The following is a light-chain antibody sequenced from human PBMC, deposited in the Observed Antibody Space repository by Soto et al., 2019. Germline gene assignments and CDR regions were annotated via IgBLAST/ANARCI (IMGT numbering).Light chain of an antibody. Sequence: DIQMTQSPSTLSASIGDRVTITCRASQSINTWLAWYQQKPGKAPKLLIYDAFSLESGVPSRFSGSGSGTEFTLTISSLQPDDFATYYCQQYNSYWTFGQGTKVDI. V-gene: IGKV1-5*01. J-gene: IGKJ1*01. CDR3: QQYNSYWT. CDR1: QSINTW. CDR2: DAF.